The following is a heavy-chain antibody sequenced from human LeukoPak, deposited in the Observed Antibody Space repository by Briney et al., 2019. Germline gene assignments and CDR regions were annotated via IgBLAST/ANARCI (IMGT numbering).Heavy chain of an antibody. CDR3: ARHPNSNWDY. J-gene: IGHJ4*02. CDR1: GFTFSKYW. V-gene: IGHV3-7*03. Sequence: GGSLRLSCAASGFTFSKYWMSWVRQVPGRGLEWVVNINERENEKNYVDSVKGRFTVSRDNAQDSLYLQVNSLRVEDTAVYYCARHPNSNWDYWGQGTLVTVSS. CDR2: INERENEK. D-gene: IGHD6-13*01.